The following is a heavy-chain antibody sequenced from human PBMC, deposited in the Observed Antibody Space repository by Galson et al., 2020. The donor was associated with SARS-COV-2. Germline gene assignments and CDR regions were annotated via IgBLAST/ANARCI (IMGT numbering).Heavy chain of an antibody. V-gene: IGHV4-30-2*01. CDR3: ARLHYGEYAPEAFDI. J-gene: IGHJ3*02. CDR1: GTSISSGSYS. Sequence: SETLSLTFAVSGTSISSGSYSWNWIRQPPVKRLVWFVYISHSGGTYYNPSLKSRVTISGDRSKNQFSLRLSSVTAADTAVYYCARLHYGEYAPEAFDIWGPGTRVTVAS. D-gene: IGHD4-17*01. CDR2: ISHSGGT.